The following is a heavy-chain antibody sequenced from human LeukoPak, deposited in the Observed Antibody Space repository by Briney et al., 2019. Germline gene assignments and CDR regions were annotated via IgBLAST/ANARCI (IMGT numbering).Heavy chain of an antibody. V-gene: IGHV3-7*01. Sequence: PGGSLRLSCAASGFRFSSYWMSWVRQAPGKGLECVANINQDGSEKYYVDSVKGRFTISRDNAKNSLYLQMNSLRAEDTAVYYCARDGHPFDLWGQGTLVTVAS. CDR2: INQDGSEK. CDR3: ARDGHPFDL. CDR1: GFRFSSYW. J-gene: IGHJ4*02.